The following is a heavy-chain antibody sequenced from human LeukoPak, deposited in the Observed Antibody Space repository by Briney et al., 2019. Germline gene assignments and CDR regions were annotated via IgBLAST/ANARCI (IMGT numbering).Heavy chain of an antibody. J-gene: IGHJ3*02. V-gene: IGHV3-30-3*01. CDR1: GFTFSSYA. D-gene: IGHD4-11*01. CDR2: ISYDGSNK. CDR3: ARRMTTVTTGDAFDI. Sequence: GGSLRLSCAASGFTFSSYAMHWVRQAPGKGLEWVAVISYDGSNKYYADSVKGRFTISRDNSKNTLYLQMNSLRAEDTAVYYCARRMTTVTTGDAFDIWGQGTMVTVSS.